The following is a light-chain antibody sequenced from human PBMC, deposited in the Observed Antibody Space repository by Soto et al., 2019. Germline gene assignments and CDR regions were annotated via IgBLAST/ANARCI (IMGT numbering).Light chain of an antibody. CDR1: QSVSSN. Sequence: IVLTHSPAALSVSPGERARLSCRASQSVSSNLAWYQQRRGQAPRPLIFGASTRASGIPARFSGSGSGTEFTLTISSLQSEDFAVYYCQQYNNSPETFGQGTKVDIK. V-gene: IGKV3-15*01. CDR3: QQYNNSPET. CDR2: GAS. J-gene: IGKJ1*01.